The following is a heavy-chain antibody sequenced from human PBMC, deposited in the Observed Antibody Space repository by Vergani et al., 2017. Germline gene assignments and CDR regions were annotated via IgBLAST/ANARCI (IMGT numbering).Heavy chain of an antibody. CDR1: GFTFSSYS. J-gene: IGHJ3*02. Sequence: VQLVESGGGVVQPGRSLRLSCAASGFTFSSYSMNWVRQAPGKGLEWVSYISSSSSTIYYADSVKGRFAISRDNAKNSLYLQMNSLRAEDTAVYYCAREIGQLWLGTEAFDIWGQGTMVTVSS. CDR2: ISSSSSTI. CDR3: AREIGQLWLGTEAFDI. V-gene: IGHV3-48*01. D-gene: IGHD5-18*01.